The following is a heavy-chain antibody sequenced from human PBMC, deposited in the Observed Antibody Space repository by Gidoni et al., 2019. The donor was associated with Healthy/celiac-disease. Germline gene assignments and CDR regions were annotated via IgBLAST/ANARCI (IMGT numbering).Heavy chain of an antibody. D-gene: IGHD1-26*01. Sequence: EVQLVQSGAEVKKPGESLRISCKGSGYSFTSYWISWVRQMPGKGLEWMGRIDPSDSYTNYSPSFQGHVTISADKSISTAYLQWSSLKASDTAMYYCARLGSYYDPSNWFDPWGQGTLVTVSS. CDR2: IDPSDSYT. J-gene: IGHJ5*02. V-gene: IGHV5-10-1*03. CDR3: ARLGSYYDPSNWFDP. CDR1: GYSFTSYW.